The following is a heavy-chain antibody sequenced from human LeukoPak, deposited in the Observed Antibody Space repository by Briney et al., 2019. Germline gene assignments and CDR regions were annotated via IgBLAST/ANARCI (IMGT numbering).Heavy chain of an antibody. CDR1: GFTFSSYA. CDR2: ISYDGSNK. Sequence: TGGSLRLSCAASGFTFSSYAMHWVRQAPGKGLEWVAVISYDGSNKYYADSVKGRFTISRDNSKNTLYLQMNSLRAEDTAVYYCARTDYDSSGYYRYYYYYMDVWGKGTTVTVSS. CDR3: ARTDYDSSGYYRYYYYYMDV. V-gene: IGHV3-30*04. D-gene: IGHD3-22*01. J-gene: IGHJ6*03.